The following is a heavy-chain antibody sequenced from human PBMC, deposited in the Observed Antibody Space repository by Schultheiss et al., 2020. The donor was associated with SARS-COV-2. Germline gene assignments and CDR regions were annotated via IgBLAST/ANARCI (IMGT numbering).Heavy chain of an antibody. CDR1: GGTFSSYA. D-gene: IGHD2-8*02. Sequence: SVKVSCKASGGTFSSYAISWVRQAPGQGLEWMGGIIPIFGTANYAQKFQGRVTITADESTSTAYMELSSVTAADTAVYYCARGSVGILYWHPPDGSVHWFDPWGQGTLVTVSS. CDR2: IIPIFGTA. V-gene: IGHV1-69*13. J-gene: IGHJ5*02. CDR3: ARGSVGILYWHPPDGSVHWFDP.